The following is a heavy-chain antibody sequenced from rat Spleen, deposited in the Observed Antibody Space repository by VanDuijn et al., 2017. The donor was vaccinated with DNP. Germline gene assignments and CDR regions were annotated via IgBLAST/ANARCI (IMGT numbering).Heavy chain of an antibody. V-gene: IGHV2-4*01. CDR1: GFSLTSYG. CDR3: ARSPETSYIYFPWAY. CDR2: IWSGGST. D-gene: IGHD1-2*01. Sequence: QVQLKESGPGLVQPSRTLSLTCTVSGFSLTSYGVSWVRQPPGKGLEWIAAIWSGGSTDYNSGLKSRLRISKDTSKSQVFLKMNSLQTEDTATYYCARSPETSYIYFPWAYWGQGTLVIVSS. J-gene: IGHJ3*01.